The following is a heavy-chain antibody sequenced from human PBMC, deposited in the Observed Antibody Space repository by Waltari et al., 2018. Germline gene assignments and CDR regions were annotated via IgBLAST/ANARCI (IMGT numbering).Heavy chain of an antibody. CDR1: GGTFSSYA. D-gene: IGHD3-3*01. J-gene: IGHJ5*02. V-gene: IGHV1-69*13. Sequence: QVQLVQSGAEVKKPGSSVKVSCKASGGTFSSYAISWVRQAPGQGLAWMGGIIPIFGTANYAQKFQGRVTITADESTSTAYMELSSLRSEDTAVYYCARIGDRSITIFGVVPNWFDPWGQGTLVTVSS. CDR3: ARIGDRSITIFGVVPNWFDP. CDR2: IIPIFGTA.